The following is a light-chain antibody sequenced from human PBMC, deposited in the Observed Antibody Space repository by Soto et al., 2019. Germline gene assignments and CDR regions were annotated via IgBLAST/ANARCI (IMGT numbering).Light chain of an antibody. CDR2: DND. J-gene: IGLJ3*02. V-gene: IGLV1-51*01. CDR3: GTWDTSLSAVV. Sequence: QSVLTQPPSVSAAPGQKVTVSCSGSSSNIGRNYVSWYQQLPGTAPKLLIYDNDKRPSGIPDRFSGSKSGTSGTLAITGLQTGDEADYYCGTWDTSLSAVVFGGGTKLTVL. CDR1: SSNIGRNY.